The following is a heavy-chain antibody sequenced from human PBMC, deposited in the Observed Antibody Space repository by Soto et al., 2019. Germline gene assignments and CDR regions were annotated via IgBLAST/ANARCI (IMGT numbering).Heavy chain of an antibody. V-gene: IGHV3-21*01. D-gene: IGHD6-13*01. CDR3: ARTLQAGYSSSWYVPSDY. CDR1: GFTFSSYS. Sequence: GGSLRLSCAASGFTFSSYSMNWVRQAPGKGLEWVSSISSSSSYIYYADSVKGRFTISRDNAKNSLYLQMNSLRAEDTAVYYFARTLQAGYSSSWYVPSDYWGQGTLVTVSS. J-gene: IGHJ4*02. CDR2: ISSSSSYI.